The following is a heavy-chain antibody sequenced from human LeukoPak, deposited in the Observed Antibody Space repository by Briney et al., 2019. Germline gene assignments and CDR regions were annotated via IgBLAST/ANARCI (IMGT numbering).Heavy chain of an antibody. J-gene: IGHJ4*02. V-gene: IGHV3-30-3*01. Sequence: GRSPRLSCAASGFTFSSYAMHWVRQAPGKGLEWVAVISYDGSNKYYADSVKGRFTISRDNSKNTLYLQMNSLRAEDTAVYYCARDSRRKEYSFDYWGQGTLVTVSS. CDR2: ISYDGSNK. CDR3: ARDSRRKEYSFDY. CDR1: GFTFSSYA. D-gene: IGHD2/OR15-2a*01.